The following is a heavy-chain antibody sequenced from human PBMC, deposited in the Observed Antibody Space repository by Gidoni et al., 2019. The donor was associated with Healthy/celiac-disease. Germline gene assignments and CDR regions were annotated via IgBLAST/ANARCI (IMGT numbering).Heavy chain of an antibody. J-gene: IGHJ6*02. V-gene: IGHV3-23*01. CDR1: GFTFSSYA. CDR2: ISGSGGST. D-gene: IGHD3-10*01. Sequence: EVQLLESGGGLVQPGGSLSLSCAASGFTFSSYAMSWVRQAPGKGLEWVSAISGSGGSTYYADSVKGRFTISRDNSKNTLYLQMNSLRAEDTAVYYCAKGMVRGVINGMDVWGQGTTVTVSS. CDR3: AKGMVRGVINGMDV.